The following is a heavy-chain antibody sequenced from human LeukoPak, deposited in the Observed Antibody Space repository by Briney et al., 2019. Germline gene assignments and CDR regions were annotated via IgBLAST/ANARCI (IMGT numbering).Heavy chain of an antibody. CDR1: GFMINDYG. CDR2: IQYDGSNK. V-gene: IGHV3-30*02. Sequence: PGGSLRLSCAASGFMINDYGMHWVRQAPGKGLEWVALIQYDGSNKYYADSVTGRFTISRDNSKNTLYLQMNSLRAEDTAVYYCAKELHYWXQGTLVTVSS. CDR3: AKELHY. J-gene: IGHJ4*02.